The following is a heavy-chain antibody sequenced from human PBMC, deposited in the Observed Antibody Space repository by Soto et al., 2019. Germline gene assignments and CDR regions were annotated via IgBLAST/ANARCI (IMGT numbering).Heavy chain of an antibody. V-gene: IGHV3-43*01. CDR1: GFTFDDYT. Sequence: VQLVESGGVVVQPGGSLRLSCAASGFTFDDYTMHWVRQAPGKGLEWVSLISWDGGSTYYADSVKGRFTISRDNSKNSLYLQMNSLRTEDTALYYCAILVGYYDYWGQGTLVTVSS. CDR2: ISWDGGST. D-gene: IGHD3-9*01. J-gene: IGHJ4*02. CDR3: AILVGYYDY.